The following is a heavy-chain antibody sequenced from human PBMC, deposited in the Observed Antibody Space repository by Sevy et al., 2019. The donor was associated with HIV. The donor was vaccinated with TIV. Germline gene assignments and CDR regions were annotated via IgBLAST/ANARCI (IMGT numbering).Heavy chain of an antibody. CDR2: ISYDGSNK. J-gene: IGHJ4*02. CDR1: GFSFSDYG. D-gene: IGHD6-13*01. Sequence: GGSLRLSCAASGFSFSDYGVHWVRQAPGKGLEWVAVISYDGSNKYYADSVKGRFTISRDNSKNTLYLQMNSLRAEDTAVYYCARDTGCSSRTARIIDYWGQGTLVTVSS. V-gene: IGHV3-30*03. CDR3: ARDTGCSSRTARIIDY.